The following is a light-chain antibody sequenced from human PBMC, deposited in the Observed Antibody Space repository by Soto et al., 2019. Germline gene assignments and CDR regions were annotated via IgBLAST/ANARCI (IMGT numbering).Light chain of an antibody. J-gene: IGKJ2*01. Sequence: EIVLTQSPGTLSLSPGERATLSCRASQSVTSFYLAWYQQKPGQAPRLLIYCASIRASGIPDRFSGSGSGTDFTLSISRLEPEDFALYYCQQYGSSPPYSFGQGTNLEIK. V-gene: IGKV3-20*01. CDR1: QSVTSFY. CDR3: QQYGSSPPYS. CDR2: CAS.